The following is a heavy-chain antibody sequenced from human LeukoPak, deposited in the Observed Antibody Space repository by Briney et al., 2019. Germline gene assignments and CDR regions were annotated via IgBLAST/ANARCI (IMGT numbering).Heavy chain of an antibody. Sequence: SETLSLTCTVSGASINTYYWSWIRQPPGKGLEYIAYISYSGNTNYNPSLQSRVTMSVDTSNNQFSLRLSSVTAADTAIYYCARLSGDLLSNFDYWGQGTLVTVSS. D-gene: IGHD3-10*01. CDR3: ARLSGDLLSNFDY. V-gene: IGHV4-59*08. J-gene: IGHJ4*02. CDR2: ISYSGNT. CDR1: GASINTYY.